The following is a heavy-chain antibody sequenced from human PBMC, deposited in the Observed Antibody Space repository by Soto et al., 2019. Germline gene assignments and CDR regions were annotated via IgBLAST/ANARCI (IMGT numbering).Heavy chain of an antibody. V-gene: IGHV1-69*13. Sequence: SVKVSCKASGGTFSSYAISWVRQAPGQGLEWMGGIIPIFGTANYAQKFQGRVTITADESTSTAYMELSSLRSEDTAVYYCATWKNPLYYDSSGYPLGAFDIWGQGTMVTVS. CDR3: ATWKNPLYYDSSGYPLGAFDI. CDR1: GGTFSSYA. D-gene: IGHD3-22*01. CDR2: IIPIFGTA. J-gene: IGHJ3*02.